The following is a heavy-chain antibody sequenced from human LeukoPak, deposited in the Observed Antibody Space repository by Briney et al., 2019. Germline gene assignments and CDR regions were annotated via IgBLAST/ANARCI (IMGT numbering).Heavy chain of an antibody. D-gene: IGHD3-3*01. CDR1: GFTFSSYT. CDR3: ARAYDHFWSAYYRDYGMDV. J-gene: IGHJ6*02. Sequence: GGSLRLSCVASGFTFSSYTLSWVRQGPGKGLEWVSSISSSSSHIYYADSVKGRFTISRDNARNSVYLQTNSLRAEDTAVYYCARAYDHFWSAYYRDYGMDVWGQGTAVTV. CDR2: ISSSSSHI. V-gene: IGHV3-21*01.